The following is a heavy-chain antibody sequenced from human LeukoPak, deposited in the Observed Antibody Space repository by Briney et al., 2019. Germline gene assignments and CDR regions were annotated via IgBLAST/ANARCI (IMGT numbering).Heavy chain of an antibody. J-gene: IGHJ5*02. CDR2: ISYDGSNK. CDR3: ARPPGSPDCP. D-gene: IGHD2-21*01. CDR1: GVTFSSYA. Sequence: GGSLRLSCAASGVTFSSYAMQWVRQAPGKGLEWVAVISYDGSNKYYADSVKGRFTTSRDNSKNTLYLQTNSLRVEDTAVYYCARPPGSPDCPWGQGTLVTVSS. V-gene: IGHV3-30-3*01.